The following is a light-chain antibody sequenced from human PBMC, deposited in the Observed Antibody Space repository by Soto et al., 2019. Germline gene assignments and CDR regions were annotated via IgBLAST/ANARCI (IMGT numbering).Light chain of an antibody. V-gene: IGKV1-5*01. J-gene: IGKJ1*01. CDR1: ESMSNC. Sequence: DIQMTQSPSTLSASVGDRDTITCRASESMSNCLAWYQQKPGKAPKLLISGASSLQSGVPSRFSGSASGTEFTLTISSLQPDDIATYYCQQCHRYLTFGQGTNVEMK. CDR2: GAS. CDR3: QQCHRYLT.